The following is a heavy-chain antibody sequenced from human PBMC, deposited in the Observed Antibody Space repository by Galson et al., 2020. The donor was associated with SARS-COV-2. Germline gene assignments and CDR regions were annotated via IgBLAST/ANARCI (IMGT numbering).Heavy chain of an antibody. J-gene: IGHJ2*01. CDR3: ARVLRYYWYFDL. CDR1: GASIRSDPYF. CDR2: IYHGGNT. Sequence: ASETLSLTCRVSGASIRSDPYFWGWVRQHPGKGLEWIGYIYHGGNTYYNPSLKSRVAVSVDTSKNQFSLNVSSVTAADTAVYFCARVLRYYWYFDLWGRGALVAVSP. D-gene: IGHD3-9*01. V-gene: IGHV4-31*03.